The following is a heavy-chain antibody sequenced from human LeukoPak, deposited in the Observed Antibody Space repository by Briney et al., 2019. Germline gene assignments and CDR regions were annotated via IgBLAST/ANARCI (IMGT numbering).Heavy chain of an antibody. CDR1: GGSISSYY. V-gene: IGHV4-59*01. CDR2: IYYSGST. CDR3: ARDLRLSGAFDI. Sequence: PSETLSLTCTVSGGSISSYYWSWIRQPPGKGLEWIGYIYYSGSTNYNPSLKSRVTISVDTSKNQFSLKLSSVTAADTAVYYCARDLRLSGAFDIWGQGTMVTVSS. J-gene: IGHJ3*02.